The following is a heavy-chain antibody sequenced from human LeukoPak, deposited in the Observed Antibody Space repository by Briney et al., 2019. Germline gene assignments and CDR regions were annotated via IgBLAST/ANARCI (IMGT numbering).Heavy chain of an antibody. D-gene: IGHD1-26*01. Sequence: GGSLRLSCAASGFTFSSYGMRWVRPAPGKGLEWGAFIRYDGGNKYYADFLKGRFTISGDNSKNTLYLQMNSLRAEDTALYYCAKVQSELRTDWFDPWGQGTLVTVSS. V-gene: IGHV3-30*02. CDR3: AKVQSELRTDWFDP. CDR2: IRYDGGNK. J-gene: IGHJ5*02. CDR1: GFTFSSYG.